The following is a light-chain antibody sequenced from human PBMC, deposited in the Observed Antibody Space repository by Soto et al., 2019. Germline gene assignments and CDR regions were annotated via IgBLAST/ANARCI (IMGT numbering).Light chain of an antibody. Sequence: IQMTQSPSTLSASVGDRVTLTCRASQSINAWLAWYQQKPGKAPKLLIYDASSLQSGVPSRFSGSGSGTEFTLTISGLQPEDFAVYYCQQYGSSRVTFGPGTKVDIK. CDR1: QSINAW. CDR3: QQYGSSRVT. V-gene: IGKV1-5*01. CDR2: DAS. J-gene: IGKJ3*01.